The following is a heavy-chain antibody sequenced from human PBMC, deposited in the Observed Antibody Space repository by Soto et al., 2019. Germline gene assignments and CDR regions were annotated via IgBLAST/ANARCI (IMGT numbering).Heavy chain of an antibody. V-gene: IGHV4-31*03. D-gene: IGHD3-16*02. CDR3: AANGSHLSTYYYYTDV. Sequence: SETLSLTCTVSGGYISSGGYYWSWIRQHPGKGLEWIGYIYYSGSTYYNPSLKSRVTISVDTSKNQFSLKLSSVTAADTAVYYCAANGSHLSTYYYYTDVWGKGTTVTVSS. CDR2: IYYSGST. CDR1: GGYISSGGYY. J-gene: IGHJ6*03.